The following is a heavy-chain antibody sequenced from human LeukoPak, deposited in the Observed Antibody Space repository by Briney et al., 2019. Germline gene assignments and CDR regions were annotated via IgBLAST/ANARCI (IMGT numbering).Heavy chain of an antibody. CDR2: IIPIFGTA. CDR3: ARDTYNWNYRYFDL. Sequence: SVTVSCKASGGTFSSYAISWVRQAPGQGLEWMGGIIPIFGTANYAQKFQGRVTITTDESTSTAYMELSSLRSEDTAVYYCARDTYNWNYRYFDLWGRGTLVTVSS. D-gene: IGHD1-20*01. J-gene: IGHJ2*01. CDR1: GGTFSSYA. V-gene: IGHV1-69*05.